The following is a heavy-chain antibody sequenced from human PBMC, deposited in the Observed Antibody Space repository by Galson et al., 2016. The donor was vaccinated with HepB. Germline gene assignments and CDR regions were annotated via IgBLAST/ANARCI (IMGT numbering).Heavy chain of an antibody. D-gene: IGHD3-9*01. CDR2: IYPGDSDT. CDR3: ARRDDSLTGYSF. Sequence: QSGAEVKEPGESLTISCKASGYKFSSSWIGWVRQVPGKGLEWMGVIYPGDSDTRYSPSFQGQVTISADESLTTAYVQWSSLKASDTAIYYCARRDDSLTGYSFWGQGTLVIV. J-gene: IGHJ4*02. CDR1: GYKFSSSW. V-gene: IGHV5-51*01.